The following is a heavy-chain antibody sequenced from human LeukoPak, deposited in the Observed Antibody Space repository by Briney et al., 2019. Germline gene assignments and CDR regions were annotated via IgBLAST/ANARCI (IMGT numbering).Heavy chain of an antibody. Sequence: GASVKVSCKASGGTFSSYAISWVRQAPGQGLEWMGWISAYNGNTNYAQKLQGRVTMTTDTSTSTAYMELRSLRSDDTAVYYCARHYYDSSGYYNRIVWFDPWGQGTLVTVSS. J-gene: IGHJ5*02. V-gene: IGHV1-18*01. CDR1: GGTFSSYA. CDR2: ISAYNGNT. CDR3: ARHYYDSSGYYNRIVWFDP. D-gene: IGHD3-22*01.